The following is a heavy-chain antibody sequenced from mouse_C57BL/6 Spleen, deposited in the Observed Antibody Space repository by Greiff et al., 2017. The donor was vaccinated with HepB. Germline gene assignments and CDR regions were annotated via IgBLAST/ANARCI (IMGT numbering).Heavy chain of an antibody. D-gene: IGHD2-4*01. V-gene: IGHV1-18*01. Sequence: EVQLQQSGPELVKPGASVKIPCKASGYTFTDYNMDWVKQSHGKSLEWIGDINPNNGGTIYNQKFKGKATLTVDKSSSTAYMELRSLTSEDTAVYYCARSILPSYYDYDERAMDYWGQGTSVTVSA. CDR3: ARSILPSYYDYDERAMDY. CDR2: INPNNGGT. J-gene: IGHJ4*01. CDR1: GYTFTDYN.